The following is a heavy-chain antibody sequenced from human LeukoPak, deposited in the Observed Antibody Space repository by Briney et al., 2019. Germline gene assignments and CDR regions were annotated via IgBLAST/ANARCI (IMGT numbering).Heavy chain of an antibody. D-gene: IGHD3-22*01. V-gene: IGHV4-61*08. CDR1: GGSISSGGYY. CDR3: TRGGYYEPIDS. CDR2: IYNSGST. Sequence: PSETLSLTCTVSGGSISSGGYYWSWIRQTPGKGLEQIGYIYNSGSTNYNPSLEGRVTMSIDTSKNQFSLKLSSVTAADTAVYYCTRGGYYEPIDSWGQGTLVTVSS. J-gene: IGHJ4*02.